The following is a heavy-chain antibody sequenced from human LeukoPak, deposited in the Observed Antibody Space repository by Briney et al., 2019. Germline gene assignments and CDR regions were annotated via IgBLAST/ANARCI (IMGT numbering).Heavy chain of an antibody. V-gene: IGHV1-24*01. J-gene: IGHJ4*02. CDR2: FDPEDGET. CDR3: ATAYYDSSGFDY. CDR1: GYTLTELS. D-gene: IGHD3-22*01. Sequence: ASVKVSCKVSGYTLTELSMHWVRQAPGKGLEWMGGFDPEDGETIYAQKFQGRVTMTEDTSTDTAYMELSSLRSEDTAVSYCATAYYDSSGFDYWGQGTLVTVSS.